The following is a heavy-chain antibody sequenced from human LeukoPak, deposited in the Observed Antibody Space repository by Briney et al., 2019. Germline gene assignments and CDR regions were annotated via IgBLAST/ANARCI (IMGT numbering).Heavy chain of an antibody. J-gene: IGHJ4*02. CDR1: GFTFGDYA. V-gene: IGHV3-49*03. CDR3: ARLAALRYCGGDCHADY. CDR2: IRSKAYGGAT. D-gene: IGHD2-21*02. Sequence: PGGSLRLSCTVSGFTFGDYAMSWFRQAPGKGLEWVGFIRSKAYGGATVYAASVKGRFTISRDDSKSIAYLQVNSLKTEDTAVYYCARLAALRYCGGDCHADYWGQGTLVTVSS.